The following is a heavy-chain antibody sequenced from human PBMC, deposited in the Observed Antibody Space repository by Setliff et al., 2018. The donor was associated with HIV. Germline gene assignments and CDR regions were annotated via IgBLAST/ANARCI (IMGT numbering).Heavy chain of an antibody. CDR1: GGSISSSNW. Sequence: SETLSLTCAVSGGSISSSNWWSWVRQSPGKGLEWIGEIYHSGSTNYNPSLKSRATISVDKSKNQFSLNLRSVTAADTAVYYCARQSPHYSSSSPFDYWGQGTLVTVSS. CDR2: IYHSGST. J-gene: IGHJ4*02. D-gene: IGHD6-6*01. V-gene: IGHV4-4*02. CDR3: ARQSPHYSSSSPFDY.